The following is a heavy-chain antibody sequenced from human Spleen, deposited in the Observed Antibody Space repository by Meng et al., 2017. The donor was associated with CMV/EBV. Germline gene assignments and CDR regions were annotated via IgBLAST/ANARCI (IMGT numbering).Heavy chain of an antibody. CDR2: INGGGFNT. V-gene: IGHV3-23*01. CDR1: GFTFSSYA. J-gene: IGHJ6*02. CDR3: AKGNRQNPFYHGMHV. Sequence: GGSLRLSCAASGFTFSSYAINWVRQAPGKGLEWVSGINGGGFNTYYADSVKGRFTISRDNSNNLVYLQMNGLRPEDTAVYYCAKGNRQNPFYHGMHVWGQGSTATVSS. D-gene: IGHD1-14*01.